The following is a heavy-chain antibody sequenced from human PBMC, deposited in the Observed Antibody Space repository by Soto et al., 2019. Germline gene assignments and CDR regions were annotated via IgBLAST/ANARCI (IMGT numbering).Heavy chain of an antibody. CDR2: IIPIFGTA. Sequence: SVKVSCKASGGTFSSYAISWVRQAPGQGLEWMGGIIPIFGTANYAQKFQGRVTITADESTSTAYMELSRLRSEDTAVYYCATLLGDLTWGSYRSTRDYWGQGTLVTVSS. CDR1: GGTFSSYA. V-gene: IGHV1-69*13. CDR3: ATLLGDLTWGSYRSTRDY. D-gene: IGHD3-16*02. J-gene: IGHJ4*02.